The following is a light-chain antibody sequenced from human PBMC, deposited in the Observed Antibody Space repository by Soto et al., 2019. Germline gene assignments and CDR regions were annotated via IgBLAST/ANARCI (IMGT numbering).Light chain of an antibody. V-gene: IGLV2-18*01. CDR3: SLYTSENAYV. CDR2: EVS. J-gene: IGLJ1*01. Sequence: HSALTQPPSVSGSPGQSVTISCTGTSTDFVGYNRVSWYQQPPATAPKLMIYEVSKRPSGVPDRFSGSKSGNTASLTISGLQAADEADYYCSLYTSENAYVFGTGTKLTVL. CDR1: STDFVGYNR.